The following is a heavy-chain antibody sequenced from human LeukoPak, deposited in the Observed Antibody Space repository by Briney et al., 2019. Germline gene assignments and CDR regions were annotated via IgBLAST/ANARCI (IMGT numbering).Heavy chain of an antibody. D-gene: IGHD2-15*01. V-gene: IGHV1-8*01. CDR1: GYTFTSYD. J-gene: IGHJ4*02. Sequence: ASVNVSCKASGYTFTSYDINWVRQAPGQGLEWMGWMNPNSGNTGYAQKFQGRVTITRDTSASTAHMELSSLRSEDTAVYYCARDPCGGGSCYSSFFDYWGQGTLVTVSS. CDR2: MNPNSGNT. CDR3: ARDPCGGGSCYSSFFDY.